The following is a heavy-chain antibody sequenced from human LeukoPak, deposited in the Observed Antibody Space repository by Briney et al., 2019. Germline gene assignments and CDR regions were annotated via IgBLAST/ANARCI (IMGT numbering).Heavy chain of an antibody. CDR2: ISSSSSYI. Sequence: SGGSLRLSCAASGFTFSSYSMNWVRQAPGKGLEWVSSISSSSSYIYYADSVKGRFTISRDNAKNSLYLQMNSLRAEDTAVYYCARIAMDIPFDYWGQGTLVTVSS. CDR3: ARIAMDIPFDY. V-gene: IGHV3-21*01. D-gene: IGHD5-18*01. J-gene: IGHJ4*02. CDR1: GFTFSSYS.